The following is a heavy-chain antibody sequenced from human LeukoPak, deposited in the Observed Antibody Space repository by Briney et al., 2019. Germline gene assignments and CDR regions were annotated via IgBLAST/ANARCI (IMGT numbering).Heavy chain of an antibody. Sequence: ASVKVSCKASGYTFTSYSISWVRQAPGQGPEWMGWISAYNGNTTYAQKLQGRVTMTTHTSTSTAYMELRSLRSDDTAVYYCARVTILVATGTDWFDPWGQGTLVTVSS. CDR3: ARVTILVATGTDWFDP. CDR1: GYTFTSYS. D-gene: IGHD2-8*02. CDR2: ISAYNGNT. J-gene: IGHJ5*02. V-gene: IGHV1-18*01.